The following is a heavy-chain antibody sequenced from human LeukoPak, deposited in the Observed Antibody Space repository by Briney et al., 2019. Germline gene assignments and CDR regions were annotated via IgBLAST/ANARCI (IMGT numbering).Heavy chain of an antibody. CDR1: GFTLGDFS. CDR3: AKDSFVATTSYLDS. CDR2: IDWDGGIT. D-gene: IGHD1-26*01. Sequence: GGSLRLSCAASGFTLGDFSMHWVRQVPGKGLEWFSLIDWDGGITYYADSVKGRFTVSRDNSKSSLYLHLNSLTPEDTAFYYCAKDSFVATTSYLDSWGQGTLVTVSS. V-gene: IGHV3-43*01. J-gene: IGHJ4*02.